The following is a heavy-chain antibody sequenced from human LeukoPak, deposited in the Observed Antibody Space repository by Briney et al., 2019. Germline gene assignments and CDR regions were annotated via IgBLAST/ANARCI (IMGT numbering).Heavy chain of an antibody. J-gene: IGHJ3*02. D-gene: IGHD4-17*01. V-gene: IGHV3-48*03. CDR3: ARVYGDYVGRAFDI. Sequence: GGALRLSCAASGFTFSSYEMSWVRQAPGKGLEWVSYISSSGSTIYYADSVKGRFTISRDNAKNSLYLQMNSLRAEDTAVYYCARVYGDYVGRAFDIWGQGTMVTVSS. CDR1: GFTFSSYE. CDR2: ISSSGSTI.